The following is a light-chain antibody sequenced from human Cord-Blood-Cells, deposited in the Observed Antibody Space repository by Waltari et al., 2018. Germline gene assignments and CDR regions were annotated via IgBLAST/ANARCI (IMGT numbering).Light chain of an antibody. V-gene: IGLV1-40*01. J-gene: IGLJ2*01. CDR1: SSNIGAGYD. Sequence: QSVLTQPPSVSGAPRQRVTISCTGSSSNIGAGYDVHWYQQLPGTAPKLLISGNSNRPSGVPDRFSGSKSGTSASLAITGLQAEDEADYYCQSYDSSLGGSVFGGGTKLTVL. CDR3: QSYDSSLGGSV. CDR2: GNS.